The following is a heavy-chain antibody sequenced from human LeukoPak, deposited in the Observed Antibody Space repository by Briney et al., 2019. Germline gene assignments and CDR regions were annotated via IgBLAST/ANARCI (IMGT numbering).Heavy chain of an antibody. CDR1: GGSFSGYY. CDR2: IYYSGST. Sequence: SETLSLTCAVYGGSFSGYYWSWIRQHPGKGLEWIGYIYYSGSTYYNPSLKSRVTISVDTSKNQFSLKLSSVTAADTAVYYCAREGNYDSSGPDAFDIWGQGTMVTVSS. V-gene: IGHV4-31*11. D-gene: IGHD3-22*01. CDR3: AREGNYDSSGPDAFDI. J-gene: IGHJ3*02.